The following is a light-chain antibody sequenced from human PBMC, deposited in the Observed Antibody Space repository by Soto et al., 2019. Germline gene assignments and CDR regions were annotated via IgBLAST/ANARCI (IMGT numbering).Light chain of an antibody. Sequence: QSVLTQPPSVSGAPGQRITISCAGSASNIGAGYDVHWYQQLPGTAPKLLIYDNINRPSGVPDRVSGSKSGTSASLAITGLLTEDEADYYCQSYDSGLSGRVFGGGTKLTVL. CDR3: QSYDSGLSGRV. J-gene: IGLJ3*02. CDR1: ASNIGAGYD. CDR2: DNI. V-gene: IGLV1-40*01.